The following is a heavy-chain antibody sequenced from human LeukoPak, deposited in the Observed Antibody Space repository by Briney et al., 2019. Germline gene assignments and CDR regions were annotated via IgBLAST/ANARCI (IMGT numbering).Heavy chain of an antibody. CDR1: GGTFSSYA. Sequence: SVKVSCKASGGTFSSYAISWVRQPPGQGLEWMGRIIPILGIANYAQKFQGRVTITADKSTSTAYMELSSLRSEDTAVYYCASLGRPDYYYYGMDIWGQRTTVPVSS. V-gene: IGHV1-69*04. D-gene: IGHD7-27*01. CDR2: IIPILGIA. CDR3: ASLGRPDYYYYGMDI. J-gene: IGHJ6*02.